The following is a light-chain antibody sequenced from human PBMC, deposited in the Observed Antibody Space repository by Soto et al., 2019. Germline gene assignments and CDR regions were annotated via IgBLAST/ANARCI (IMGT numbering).Light chain of an antibody. CDR2: DNT. CDR3: QSYDSGLSGYF. V-gene: IGLV1-40*01. J-gene: IGLJ1*01. Sequence: QSALTQPPSVSGAPGQRVTFSCTGSSSNIGAGSDVHWYQQLPGTAPKLLMFDNTNRPSGVPDRFSGSKSGTSASLAITGLQAEDEADYYCQSYDSGLSGYFFGTGTKVT. CDR1: SSNIGAGSD.